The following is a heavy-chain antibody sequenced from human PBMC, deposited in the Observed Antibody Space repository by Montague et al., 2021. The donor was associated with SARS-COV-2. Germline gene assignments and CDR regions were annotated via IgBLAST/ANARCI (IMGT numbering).Heavy chain of an antibody. V-gene: IGHV3-30*04. Sequence: SLRLPCAASGFIFSNFAFHWVRRAPGKGLEWVAIITYDGIDKFYADSVKGRFTISRDNSKNTLYLRLNSLTPEDTAVYYCARDRAPPDYGDAFDLWGRGTLVTVSS. CDR1: GFIFSNFA. CDR2: ITYDGIDK. D-gene: IGHD4/OR15-4a*01. J-gene: IGHJ3*01. CDR3: ARDRAPPDYGDAFDL.